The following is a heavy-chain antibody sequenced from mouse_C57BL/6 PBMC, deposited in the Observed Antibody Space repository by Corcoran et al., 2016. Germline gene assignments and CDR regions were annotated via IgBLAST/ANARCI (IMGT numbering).Heavy chain of an antibody. CDR3: ARRSYYSNPYYFDY. D-gene: IGHD2-5*01. J-gene: IGHJ2*01. CDR2: INPNNGGT. V-gene: IGHV1-26*01. Sequence: EVQLQQPGPELVKPGASVKISCKASGYTFTDYYMNWVKQSHGKSLEWIGDINPNNGGTSYNQKFKGKATLTVDKSSSTAYMELRSLTSEDSAVYYCARRSYYSNPYYFDYWGQGTTLTVSS. CDR1: GYTFTDYY.